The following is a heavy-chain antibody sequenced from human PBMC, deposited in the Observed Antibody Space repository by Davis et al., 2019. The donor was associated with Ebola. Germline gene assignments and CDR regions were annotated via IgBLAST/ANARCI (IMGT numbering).Heavy chain of an antibody. J-gene: IGHJ6*02. Sequence: ASVKVSCKASGYTFTDYYMHWVRQAPGQGLECMGWINPYSGGTNYAPNFQGRVTMTRDTSVSTVYMELTSLRSDDTAVYYCARDLSYSYYNHYYGMDVWGQGTTVTVSS. CDR3: ARDLSYSYYNHYYGMDV. V-gene: IGHV1-2*02. CDR2: INPYSGGT. CDR1: GYTFTDYY. D-gene: IGHD3-10*01.